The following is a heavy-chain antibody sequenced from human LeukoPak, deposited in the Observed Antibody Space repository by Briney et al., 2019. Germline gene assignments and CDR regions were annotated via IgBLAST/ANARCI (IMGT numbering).Heavy chain of an antibody. CDR3: ASLLNDSTGYYSYYGMDV. Sequence: PSETLSLTCTVSGGSSSSYSWSWIRQPPGKGLEWIGYISFSGTTNYTPSLKSRVTISVDTSKDQVSLRLNSVTAADTAVYYCASLLNDSTGYYSYYGMDVWGQGTTVTVSS. CDR1: GGSSSSYS. CDR2: ISFSGTT. J-gene: IGHJ6*02. V-gene: IGHV4-59*08. D-gene: IGHD3-22*01.